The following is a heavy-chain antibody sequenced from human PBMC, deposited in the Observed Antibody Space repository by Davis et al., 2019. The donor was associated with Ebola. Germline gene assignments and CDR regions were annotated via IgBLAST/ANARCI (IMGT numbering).Heavy chain of an antibody. CDR1: GFTFSTYA. CDR2: ISDDSTST. CDR3: AKDQAAMVRIVDY. Sequence: GGSLRLSCAASGFTFSTYAMNWVRQAPGKGLEWVSHISDDSTSTYYADSVKGRFTISRDNSKNTLYLQMNSLRAEDTAVYYCAKDQAAMVRIVDYWGQGTLVTVSS. J-gene: IGHJ4*02. D-gene: IGHD5-18*01. V-gene: IGHV3-23*01.